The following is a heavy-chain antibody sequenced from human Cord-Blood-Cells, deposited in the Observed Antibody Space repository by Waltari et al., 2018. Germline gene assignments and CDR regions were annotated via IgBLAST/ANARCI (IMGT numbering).Heavy chain of an antibody. CDR2: FDPEDGET. V-gene: IGHV1-24*01. CDR1: GYTLTELS. J-gene: IGHJ3*02. CDR3: ATAAIAVAGTAFDI. Sequence: QVQLVQSGAEVKKPGASVKVSCTVSGYTLTELSMHCVRQGPGKGLEWMGGFDPEDGETIYAQKFQGRVTMTEDTSTDTAYMELSSLRSEDTAVYYCATAAIAVAGTAFDIWGQGTMVTVSS. D-gene: IGHD6-19*01.